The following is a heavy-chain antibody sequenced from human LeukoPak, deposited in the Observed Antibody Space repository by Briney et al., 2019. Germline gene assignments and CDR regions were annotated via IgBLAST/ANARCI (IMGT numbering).Heavy chain of an antibody. V-gene: IGHV1-58*02. D-gene: IGHD4-23*01. J-gene: IGHJ5*02. CDR2: IVVGSGNT. CDR1: GFTFTSSA. Sequence: GASVKVSCKASGFTFTSSAMQWVRQARGQRLEWIGWIVVGSGNTNYAQKFQERVTITRDMSTSTAYMELSSLRSEDTAVYYCAAEGAYGGNSYRPGFDPWGQGTLVTVSS. CDR3: AAEGAYGGNSYRPGFDP.